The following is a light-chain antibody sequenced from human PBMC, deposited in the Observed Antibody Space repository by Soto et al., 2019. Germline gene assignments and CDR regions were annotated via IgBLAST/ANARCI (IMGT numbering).Light chain of an antibody. CDR1: QSISSW. Sequence: DIQMTQSPSTVSASVGDRVTITCRASQSISSWLAWYQQKPGKAPKLLIYAASTLESGVLSRFSGSGSGTEFTLTITSLQPDHFATYYCQQYNSFPGTFGQGTKLDIK. CDR3: QQYNSFPGT. V-gene: IGKV1-5*01. CDR2: AAS. J-gene: IGKJ1*01.